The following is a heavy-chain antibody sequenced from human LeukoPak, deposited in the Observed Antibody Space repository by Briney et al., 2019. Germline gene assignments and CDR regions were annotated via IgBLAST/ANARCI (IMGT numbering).Heavy chain of an antibody. D-gene: IGHD7-27*01. CDR1: GGSISSGDYY. J-gene: IGHJ5*02. V-gene: IGHV4-30-4*01. Sequence: SETPSLTCTVSGGSISSGDYYWSWIRQPPGKGLEWIGYIYYSGSTYYNPSLKSRVTISLDTSKNQFSLKLSSVTAADTAVYYCARDPLGHNWFDPWGQGTLVTVSS. CDR2: IYYSGST. CDR3: ARDPLGHNWFDP.